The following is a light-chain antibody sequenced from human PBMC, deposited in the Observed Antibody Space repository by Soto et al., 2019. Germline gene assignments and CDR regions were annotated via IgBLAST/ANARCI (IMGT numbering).Light chain of an antibody. V-gene: IGLV1-44*01. CDR1: RXNIGSNT. Sequence: QSVLTQSPSASGTPGQRVTISCSGSRXNIGSNTVNWFQQVPGTAPKLLIYSFNQRPSGVPDRFSGSKSGTSASLAISGLQSQDEADYYCAAWDDSLNGSVFGTGPKVT. CDR3: AAWDDSLNGSV. CDR2: SFN. J-gene: IGLJ1*01.